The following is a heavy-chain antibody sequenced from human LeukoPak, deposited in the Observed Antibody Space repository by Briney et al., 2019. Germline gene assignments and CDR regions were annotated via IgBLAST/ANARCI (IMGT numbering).Heavy chain of an antibody. J-gene: IGHJ4*02. Sequence: GESLKISCKGSGYSFTSYWIGWVRQMPGKGLEWVRIIYPGDSDTRYSPSFQGQVTISADKSISTAYLQWSSLKASDTAMYYCARFDRSPSAMEFDYWGQGTLVTVSS. CDR1: GYSFTSYW. CDR3: ARFDRSPSAMEFDY. D-gene: IGHD1-1*01. CDR2: IYPGDSDT. V-gene: IGHV5-51*01.